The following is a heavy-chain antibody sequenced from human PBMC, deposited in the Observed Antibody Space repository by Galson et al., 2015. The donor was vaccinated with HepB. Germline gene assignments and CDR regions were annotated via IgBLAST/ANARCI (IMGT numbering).Heavy chain of an antibody. CDR1: GYSLTELS. D-gene: IGHD6-25*01. CDR3: TKESRGNGFFES. Sequence: VKVSCKVSGYSLTELSMHWVRQAPGKGLEWVGGFDPAAGETIYAQRFQGRVTLTEDSSKDTVYMELSSLSAEDTAIYYCTKESRGNGFFESWGQGTLVAVSS. V-gene: IGHV1-24*01. J-gene: IGHJ4*02. CDR2: FDPAAGET.